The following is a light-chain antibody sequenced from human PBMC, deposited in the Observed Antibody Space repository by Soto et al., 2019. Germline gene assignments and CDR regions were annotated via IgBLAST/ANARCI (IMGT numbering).Light chain of an antibody. CDR2: DAS. Sequence: EIVLTQSPDTLSLSPGERATLSCRASQSVRSSLAWYQQKPGQAPRLLIYDASNRATGIPPRLSGSGSGTDFPFTMSSLEPEDFAVYYCQQPSNWPREVTVGPGTKSGYPT. J-gene: IGKJ3*01. V-gene: IGKV3-11*01. CDR1: QSVRSS. CDR3: QQPSNWPREVT.